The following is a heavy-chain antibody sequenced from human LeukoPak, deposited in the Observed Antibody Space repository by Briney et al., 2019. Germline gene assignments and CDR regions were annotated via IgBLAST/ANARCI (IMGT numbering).Heavy chain of an antibody. Sequence: ASVKVSCKASGYTFTSYAMNWVRQAPGQGLEWMGWINTNTGNPTYAQGFTGRFVFSLDTSVSTAYLQISSLKAEDTAVYYCARDVSGRSMVRGAHFDYWGQGTLVTVSS. CDR2: INTNTGNP. V-gene: IGHV7-4-1*02. CDR3: ARDVSGRSMVRGAHFDY. J-gene: IGHJ4*02. D-gene: IGHD3-10*01. CDR1: GYTFTSYA.